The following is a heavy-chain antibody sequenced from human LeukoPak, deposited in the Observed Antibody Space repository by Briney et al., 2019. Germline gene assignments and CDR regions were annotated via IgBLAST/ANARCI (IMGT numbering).Heavy chain of an antibody. CDR1: GFTVSSNY. CDR2: IYSGGTT. D-gene: IGHD1-26*01. V-gene: IGHV3-53*01. CDR3: ARLGVGSTRDAFDI. Sequence: PGGSLRLSCAASGFTVSSNYMSWVRQAPGKGLEWVSVIYSGGTTFYADSVKGRFTISRDNAKNSLYLQMNSLRAEDTALYYCARLGVGSTRDAFDIWGQGTIVTVSS. J-gene: IGHJ3*02.